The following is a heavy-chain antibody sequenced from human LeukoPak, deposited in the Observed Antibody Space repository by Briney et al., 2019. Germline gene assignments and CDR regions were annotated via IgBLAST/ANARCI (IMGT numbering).Heavy chain of an antibody. CDR1: GFTFSSYS. V-gene: IGHV3-48*01. J-gene: IGHJ4*02. Sequence: GGSLRLSCAAYGFTFSSYSMNWVRQAPGKGLEWVSYISSSSSTIYYADSVKGRFTISRDNAKNSLYLQMNSLRAEDTAVYYCAREAVEGYFDYWGQGTLVTVSS. CDR3: AREAVEGYFDY. CDR2: ISSSSSTI.